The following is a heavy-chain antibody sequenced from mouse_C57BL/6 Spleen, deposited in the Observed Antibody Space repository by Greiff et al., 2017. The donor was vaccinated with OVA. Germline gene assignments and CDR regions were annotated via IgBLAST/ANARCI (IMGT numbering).Heavy chain of an antibody. CDR2: ISDGGSYT. Sequence: EVQGVESGGGLVKPGGSLKLSCAASGFTFSSYAMSWVRQTTEKRLEWVAIISDGGSYTYYPDNVKGRFTSSRDNAKNNLYLQMSHLTSEDTALDYCARADGNRYAMGYWGQGTSVTVSS. CDR3: ARADGNRYAMGY. J-gene: IGHJ4*01. CDR1: GFTFSSYA. V-gene: IGHV5-4*01. D-gene: IGHD2-1*01.